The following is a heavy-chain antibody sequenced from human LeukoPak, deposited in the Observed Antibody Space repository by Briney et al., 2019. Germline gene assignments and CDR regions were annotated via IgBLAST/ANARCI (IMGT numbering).Heavy chain of an antibody. D-gene: IGHD4-17*01. CDR3: ARDGDTHTPTEDYMDV. Sequence: SETLSLTCTVSGGSISSGSYYWSWIRQPAGKGLEWIGRIYTSGSTNYNPSLKSRVTISVDTSKNQFSLKLSSVTAADTAVYYCARDGDTHTPTEDYMDVWGKGTTVTISS. CDR1: GGSISSGSYY. CDR2: IYTSGST. J-gene: IGHJ6*03. V-gene: IGHV4-61*02.